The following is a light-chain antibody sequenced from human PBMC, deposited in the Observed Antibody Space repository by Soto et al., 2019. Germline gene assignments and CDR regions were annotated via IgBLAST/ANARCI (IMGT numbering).Light chain of an antibody. Sequence: VLTQSPGTLSLSPGERATLSCRTSQSVSSSYLAWYQQKSGQAPRLLIYGASIRATGVPDRFSGSGFGTDFTLTISRLEPEDFAVYYCQQYYRSAPMYTFGQGTKVDIK. CDR1: QSVSSSY. V-gene: IGKV3-20*01. J-gene: IGKJ2*01. CDR2: GAS. CDR3: QQYYRSAPMYT.